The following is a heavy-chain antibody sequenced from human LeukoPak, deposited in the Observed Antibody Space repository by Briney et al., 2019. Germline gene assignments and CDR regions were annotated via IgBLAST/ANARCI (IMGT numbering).Heavy chain of an antibody. CDR1: GFTFSSYG. V-gene: IGHV3-23*01. J-gene: IGHJ5*02. Sequence: GGSLRLSCAASGFTFSSYGMHWVRQAPGKGLEWVSGITGSGSGTYYADSVKGQFTISRDNAKNTLYLQMNSLRVEDTAVYYCARVEGWFGELDPIFDWFDPWGQGTLVTVSS. D-gene: IGHD3-10*01. CDR2: ITGSGSGT. CDR3: ARVEGWFGELDPIFDWFDP.